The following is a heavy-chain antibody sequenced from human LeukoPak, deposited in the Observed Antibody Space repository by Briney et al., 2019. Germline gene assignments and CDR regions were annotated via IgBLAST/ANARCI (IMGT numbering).Heavy chain of an antibody. D-gene: IGHD2-2*01. CDR1: GGTFSSYA. J-gene: IGHJ5*02. V-gene: IGHV1-18*01. Sequence: GASVKVSCKASGGTFSSYAISWVRQAPGQGLEWMGWISAYNGNTNYAQKLQGRVTMTTDTSTSTAYMELSSLRSEDTAVYYCARVRLSCSSTSCPRNWFDPWGQGTLVTVSS. CDR3: ARVRLSCSSTSCPRNWFDP. CDR2: ISAYNGNT.